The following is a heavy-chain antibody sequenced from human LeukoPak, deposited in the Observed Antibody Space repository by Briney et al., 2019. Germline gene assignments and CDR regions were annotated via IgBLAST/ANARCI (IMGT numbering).Heavy chain of an antibody. V-gene: IGHV1-46*01. CDR2: INPSTGST. Sequence: ASVKVSCKASGYTFTTYYMHWVRQAPGPGLEWMGIINPSTGSTRYAQKFQGRITMTRDMSTSTVYMELSSLRSEDTAVYYCARAEDLSSWYIPSFFDYWGQGTLVTVSS. CDR1: GYTFTTYY. CDR3: ARAEDLSSWYIPSFFDY. D-gene: IGHD6-13*01. J-gene: IGHJ4*02.